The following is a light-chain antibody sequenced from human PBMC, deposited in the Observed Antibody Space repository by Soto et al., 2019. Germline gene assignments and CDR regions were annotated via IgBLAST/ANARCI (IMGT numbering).Light chain of an antibody. CDR3: AAWDDSLNGPI. CDR2: SNN. Sequence: QSVLTQPPSASGTPGQRVTISCSGSRSNIGSNTVNWYQQLPGTAPKLLMYSNNHRPSGVPDRFSGSKSGTSASLAIRGLQPEDEADYYCAAWDDSLNGPILGGGTKVTVL. CDR1: RSNIGSNT. J-gene: IGLJ2*01. V-gene: IGLV1-44*01.